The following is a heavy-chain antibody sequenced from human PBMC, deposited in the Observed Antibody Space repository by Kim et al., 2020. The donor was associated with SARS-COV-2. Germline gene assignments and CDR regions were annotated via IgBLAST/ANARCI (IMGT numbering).Heavy chain of an antibody. Sequence: GGSLRLSCAASGFTFSSYSMNWVRQAPGKGLEWISSISSSSSYIYYADSVKGRFTISRDNARASLYLQMNSLRAEDTAVYYCARVLTSGWSYFDSWGQGTLVTVSS. J-gene: IGHJ4*02. CDR2: ISSSSSYI. CDR3: ARVLTSGWSYFDS. V-gene: IGHV3-21*04. CDR1: GFTFSSYS. D-gene: IGHD6-19*01.